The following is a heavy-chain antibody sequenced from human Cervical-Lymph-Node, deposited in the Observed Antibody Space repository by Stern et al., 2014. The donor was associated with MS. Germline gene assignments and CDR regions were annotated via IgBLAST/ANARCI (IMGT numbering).Heavy chain of an antibody. J-gene: IGHJ5*02. V-gene: IGHV4-61*01. CDR2: IVYSGSA. Sequence: QVQLQESGPGLVKPSETLSLTCTVSGDSVSSGSYYWSWIRQPPGKGLEWIGYIVYSGSADYNPSLKSRVTMSVDTSKNQFSLKLNSVSAADTAVYYCARDAPGGNWFDPWGQGTLVIVSS. CDR1: GDSVSSGSYY. CDR3: ARDAPGGNWFDP. D-gene: IGHD2-8*02.